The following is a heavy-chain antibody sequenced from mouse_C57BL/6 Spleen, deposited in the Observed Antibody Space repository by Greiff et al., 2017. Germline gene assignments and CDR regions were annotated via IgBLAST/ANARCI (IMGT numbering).Heavy chain of an antibody. CDR3: ASEGTGAWFAY. J-gene: IGHJ3*01. CDR2: IYPGDGDT. V-gene: IGHV1-82*01. Sequence: QVQLQQSGPELVKPGASVKISCKASGYAFSSSWMNWVKQRPGKGLEWIGRIYPGDGDTNYNGKFKGKSTLTADKSSGTAYMQLSSLSSEDSAVNFWASEGTGAWFAYWGQGTLGTVSA. CDR1: GYAFSSSW.